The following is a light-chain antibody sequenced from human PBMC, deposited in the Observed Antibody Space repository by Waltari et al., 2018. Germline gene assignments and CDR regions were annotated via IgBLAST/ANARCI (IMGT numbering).Light chain of an antibody. Sequence: DIQMTQSPSTLSASVGDRVTITCRARQAISGWLAWDQQKPGKAPKLLIYTASTLESGVPSRFSGSGSGTEFTLTISSLQPDDFATYICQQYNSYPLSFGPGTRVEIK. J-gene: IGKJ1*01. CDR2: TAS. V-gene: IGKV1-5*03. CDR1: QAISGW. CDR3: QQYNSYPLS.